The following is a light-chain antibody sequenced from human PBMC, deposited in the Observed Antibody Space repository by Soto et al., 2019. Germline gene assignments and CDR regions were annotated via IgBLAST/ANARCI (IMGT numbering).Light chain of an antibody. J-gene: IGLJ1*01. V-gene: IGLV2-11*01. CDR3: CSHAGSYTYV. CDR1: SSVVGGYNY. CDR2: DAT. Sequence: QSVLTQPRSVSGSPGQSLTISCTGTSSVVGGYNYVSWYQQYPGKVPKLMIYDATKRPSGVPDRFSGSKSGNTASLTISGLQAEDEADYYCCSHAGSYTYVFGTGTKVTVL.